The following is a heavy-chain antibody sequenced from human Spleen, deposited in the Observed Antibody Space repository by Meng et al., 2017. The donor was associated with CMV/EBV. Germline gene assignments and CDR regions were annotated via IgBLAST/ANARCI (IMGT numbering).Heavy chain of an antibody. Sequence: QRQRQESGPGMVRLLETLPLPCTVSGGSISSSSYYWGWIRQPPGKGLEWIGSIYYSGSTYYNPSLKSRVTISVDTSKNQFSLKLSSVTAADTAVYYCARSLGIAARRDWFDPWGQGTLVTVSS. CDR1: GGSISSSSYY. CDR3: ARSLGIAARRDWFDP. CDR2: IYYSGST. V-gene: IGHV4-39*07. D-gene: IGHD6-13*01. J-gene: IGHJ5*02.